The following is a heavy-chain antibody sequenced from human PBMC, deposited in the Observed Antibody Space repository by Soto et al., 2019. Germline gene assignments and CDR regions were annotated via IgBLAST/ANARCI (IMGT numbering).Heavy chain of an antibody. D-gene: IGHD5-18*01. CDR2: IYYGGST. CDR3: ARGPLNQIQLWLPYYYGMDV. CDR1: GGSISSYY. J-gene: IGHJ6*02. V-gene: IGHV4-59*01. Sequence: PSETLSLTCTVSGGSISSYYWRWIRQPPGKGLEWIGYIYYGGSTNYNPSLKSRVTISVDTSKNQFSLKLSSVTAADTAVYYCARGPLNQIQLWLPYYYGMDVWGQGTTVTVSS.